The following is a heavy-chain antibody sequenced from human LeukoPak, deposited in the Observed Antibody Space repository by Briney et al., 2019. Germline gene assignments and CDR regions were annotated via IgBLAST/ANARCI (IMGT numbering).Heavy chain of an antibody. CDR1: GYTLTELS. Sequence: ASVTVSCKVSGYTLTELSMHWVRQAPGKGLEWMGGFDPEDGETSYAQKFQGRVTMTRDTSTSTVYMELSSLRSEDTAVYYCARASRGYSSGWNWFDPWGQGTLVTVSS. CDR3: ARASRGYSSGWNWFDP. CDR2: FDPEDGET. D-gene: IGHD6-19*01. J-gene: IGHJ5*02. V-gene: IGHV1-24*01.